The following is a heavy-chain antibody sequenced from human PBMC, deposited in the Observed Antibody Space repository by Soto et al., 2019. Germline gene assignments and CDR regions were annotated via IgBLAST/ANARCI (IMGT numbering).Heavy chain of an antibody. CDR3: TRLHGYCISSSCHGHYAMDV. CDR2: IYYSGTT. Sequence: PSETLSLTCTVSSASISSTSYTWGWIRQPPGKGLEWIGSIYYSGTTYYNPSLNSRVTVSVDTSKNQFSLKVTSATAADTAVYYCTRLHGYCISSSCHGHYAMDVWGQGTTVTVSS. V-gene: IGHV4-39*01. D-gene: IGHD2-2*01. J-gene: IGHJ6*02. CDR1: SASISSTSYT.